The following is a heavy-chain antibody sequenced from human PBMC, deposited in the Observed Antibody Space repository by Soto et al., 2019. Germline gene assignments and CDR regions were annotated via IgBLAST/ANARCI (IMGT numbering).Heavy chain of an antibody. CDR1: GVSISSSSYY. Sequence: ETLSLTCTVSGVSISSSSYYWGWIRQPPGKGLEWIGSIYYSGSTYYNPSLKSRVTISVDTSKNQFSLKLSSVTAADTAVYYCARHGGEGYQLLPVYTKKKNYLAPFDPWGQGTLVTVSS. CDR2: IYYSGST. CDR3: ARHGGEGYQLLPVYTKKKNYLAPFDP. V-gene: IGHV4-39*01. D-gene: IGHD2-2*01. J-gene: IGHJ5*02.